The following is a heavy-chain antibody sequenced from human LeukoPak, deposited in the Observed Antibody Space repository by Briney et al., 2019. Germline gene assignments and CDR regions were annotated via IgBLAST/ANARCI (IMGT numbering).Heavy chain of an antibody. CDR3: AKDGYSSGAGWFDP. D-gene: IGHD6-19*01. Sequence: PGGSLRLSCTASGFTFSSYGMHWVRQAPGKGLEWVAVIWYDGSNQQYADSVKGRFTISRDNSGNTVFLQMNSLRAEDTALYYCAKDGYSSGAGWFDPWGQGTLVTVSS. CDR2: IWYDGSNQ. CDR1: GFTFSSYG. V-gene: IGHV3-30*02. J-gene: IGHJ5*02.